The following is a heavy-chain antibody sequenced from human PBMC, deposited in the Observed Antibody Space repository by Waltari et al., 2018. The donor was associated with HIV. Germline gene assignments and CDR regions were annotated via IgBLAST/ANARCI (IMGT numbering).Heavy chain of an antibody. CDR3: ATGGGQFRFGVAKRTYGMDV. J-gene: IGHJ6*02. CDR1: GFTFSDYY. D-gene: IGHD3-10*01. CDR2: LSSSGSTI. V-gene: IGHV3-11*01. Sequence: QVQLVESGGGLVKPGGSLRLSCAASGFTFSDYYMSWIRQAPGQGLELVSYLSSSGSTIYYADFVKGRFTISRDNAKNSLYLQMSSLRAEDTAVYYCATGGGQFRFGVAKRTYGMDVWGQGTTVTVSS.